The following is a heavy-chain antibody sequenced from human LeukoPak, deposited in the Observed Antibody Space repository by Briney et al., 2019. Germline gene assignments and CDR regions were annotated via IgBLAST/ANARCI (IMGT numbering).Heavy chain of an antibody. D-gene: IGHD2-15*01. CDR3: ARRHGRCSDGSRYYPDY. CDR1: GYTFTGYY. J-gene: IGHJ4*02. CDR2: MNPNSGNT. Sequence: ASVKVSCKASGYTFTGYYMHWVRQATGQGLEWMGWMNPNSGNTGYAQKFQGRVTMTRNSSITTAYMELSSLRSEDTAVYYCARRHGRCSDGSRYYPDYWGQGTLVTVSS. V-gene: IGHV1-8*02.